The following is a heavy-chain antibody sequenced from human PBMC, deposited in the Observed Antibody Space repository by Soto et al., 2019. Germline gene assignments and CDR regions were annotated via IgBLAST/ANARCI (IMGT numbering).Heavy chain of an antibody. Sequence: QVQLVQSGAEVKKPGASVKVSCKTSGYTFTSYGISWVRQAPGQGLEWMGWISTYNGDTNFAQKFQGRVTLTPDTSTNTAYMDLRSLTSDDTAVYYCARGYDILTGLAYYYGMDVWGQGTTVTVSS. V-gene: IGHV1-18*01. CDR2: ISTYNGDT. CDR3: ARGYDILTGLAYYYGMDV. J-gene: IGHJ6*02. CDR1: GYTFTSYG. D-gene: IGHD3-9*01.